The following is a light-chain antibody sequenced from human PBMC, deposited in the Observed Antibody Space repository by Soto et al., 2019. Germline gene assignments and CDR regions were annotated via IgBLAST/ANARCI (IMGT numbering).Light chain of an antibody. CDR2: GAS. V-gene: IGKV3-11*01. CDR1: QSVSNNY. CDR3: QQRSNWPPIT. J-gene: IGKJ5*01. Sequence: EIVLTQSPGTLSLSPGERATLSCRASQSVSNNYLAWYQQKPGQAPRLLIYGASNRATGIPVRFSGSGSGADFTLTISSLEPEDFAVYYCQQRSNWPPITFGQGTRLEIK.